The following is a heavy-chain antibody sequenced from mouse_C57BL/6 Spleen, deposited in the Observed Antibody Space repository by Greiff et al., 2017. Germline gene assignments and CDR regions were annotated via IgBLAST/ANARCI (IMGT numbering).Heavy chain of an antibody. CDR1: GYTFTSYW. Sequence: VQLQQPGAELVKPGASVKLSCKASGYTFTSYWMQWVKQRPGQGLEWIGEIDPSDSYTNYNQKFKGKATLTVDTSSSTAYMQLSSLTSEDSAVYYCARVTTVVAPGFDYWGQGTTLTVSS. D-gene: IGHD1-1*01. CDR2: IDPSDSYT. J-gene: IGHJ2*01. CDR3: ARVTTVVAPGFDY. V-gene: IGHV1-50*01.